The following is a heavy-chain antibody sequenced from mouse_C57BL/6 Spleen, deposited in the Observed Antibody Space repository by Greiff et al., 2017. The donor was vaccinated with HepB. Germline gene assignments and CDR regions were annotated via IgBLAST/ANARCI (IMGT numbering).Heavy chain of an antibody. CDR3: AREWGYSNYVSAMDY. V-gene: IGHV5-4*01. CDR2: ISDGGSYT. Sequence: EVKLVESGGGLVKPGGSLKLSCAASGFTFSSYAMSWVRQTPEKRLEWVATISDGGSYTYYPDNVKGRFTISRDNAKNNLYLQMSHLKSEDTAMYYCAREWGYSNYVSAMDYWGQGTSVTVSS. CDR1: GFTFSSYA. D-gene: IGHD2-5*01. J-gene: IGHJ4*01.